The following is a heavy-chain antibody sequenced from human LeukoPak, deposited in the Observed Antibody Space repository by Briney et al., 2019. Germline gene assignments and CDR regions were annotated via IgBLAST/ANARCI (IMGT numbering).Heavy chain of an antibody. CDR2: ISAYNGNT. D-gene: IGHD2-15*01. CDR3: AREIYCSGGSCYSGANYYYYGMDV. Sequence: GASVKVSCKASGYTFTSYGISWVRQAPGQGLEWMGWISAYNGNTNYAQKLQGRVTMTTDTSTSTAYMELRSLRSDDTAVYYCAREIYCSGGSCYSGANYYYYGMDVWGQGTTVTVSS. V-gene: IGHV1-18*01. J-gene: IGHJ6*02. CDR1: GYTFTSYG.